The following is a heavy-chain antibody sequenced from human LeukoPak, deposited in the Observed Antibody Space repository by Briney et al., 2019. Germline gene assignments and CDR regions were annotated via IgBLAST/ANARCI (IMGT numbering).Heavy chain of an antibody. D-gene: IGHD5-24*01. CDR3: AKDIQLST. CDR1: GFTVTSNY. V-gene: IGHV3-53*01. J-gene: IGHJ3*01. Sequence: PGGSLRLSCAVSGFTVTSNYMTWVRQAPGKGLEWVSTIQTGGNTYYADSVRGRFTISRDNSKNTLSLQMNSLRVEDTAMYFCAKDIQLSTWGLGTMVTVSS. CDR2: IQTGGNT.